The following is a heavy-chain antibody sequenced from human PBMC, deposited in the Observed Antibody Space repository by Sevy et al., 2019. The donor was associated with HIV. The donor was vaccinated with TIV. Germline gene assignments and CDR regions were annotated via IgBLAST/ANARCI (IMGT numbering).Heavy chain of an antibody. J-gene: IGHJ1*01. D-gene: IGHD6-13*01. CDR3: ARDGRAAAGTEYFQH. CDR2: IIPIFGTS. CDR1: VGTFSSYA. Sequence: ASVKVSCKPSVGTFSSYAISWVRQAPGQGLEWMGGIIPIFGTSNYAQKFQGRVTITADESTSTAYMELSSLRSEDTAVYYCARDGRAAAGTEYFQHWGQGTLVTVSS. V-gene: IGHV1-69*13.